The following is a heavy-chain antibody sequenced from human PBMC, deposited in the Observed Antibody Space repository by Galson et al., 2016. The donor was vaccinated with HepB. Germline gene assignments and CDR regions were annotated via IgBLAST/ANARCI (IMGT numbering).Heavy chain of an antibody. CDR3: AISRKAYCDKTKWHPDYFYYWLDV. CDR2: IRSKANDYAT. Sequence: SLRLSCATSGFTFSGSAVQWVRQASGKGLEWVGRIRSKANDYATAYTASVNGRFTISRDDSKSTAYLHMNSLKIEDTAVYYCAISRKAYCDKTKWHPDYFYYWLDVWGQGTLLTVSS. D-gene: IGHD2-21*01. V-gene: IGHV3-73*01. J-gene: IGHJ5*02. CDR1: GFTFSGSA.